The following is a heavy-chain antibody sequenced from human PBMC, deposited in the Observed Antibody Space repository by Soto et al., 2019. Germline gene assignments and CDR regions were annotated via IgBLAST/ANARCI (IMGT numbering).Heavy chain of an antibody. V-gene: IGHV4-4*02. CDR1: GGSISSSNW. CDR2: IYHSGST. J-gene: IGHJ3*02. CDR3: ARDSLGITMIVVVIYSAFDI. D-gene: IGHD3-22*01. Sequence: QVQLQESGPGLVKPSGTLSLTCAVSGGSISSSNWWSWVRQPPGKGLEWIGEIYHSGSTNYNPSLKSRVTISVDKSKNQFSLKLSSVTAAETAVYYCARDSLGITMIVVVIYSAFDIWGQGTMVTVSS.